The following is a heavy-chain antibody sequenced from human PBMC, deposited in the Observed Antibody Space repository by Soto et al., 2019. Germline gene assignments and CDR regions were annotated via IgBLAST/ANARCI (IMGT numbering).Heavy chain of an antibody. D-gene: IGHD1-26*01. CDR1: GFTFSTFA. Sequence: EVQLLESGGGFVQPGGSLRLSCAASGFTFSTFAMNWVRQAPGKGLEWVSGITGGSGFTFYADSVKGRFTISRDDSENTLFLQMSSQRAEDTAKYYCAKSGPTNYFDFWGQGTLVTVSS. CDR3: AKSGPTNYFDF. V-gene: IGHV3-23*01. CDR2: ITGGSGFT. J-gene: IGHJ4*02.